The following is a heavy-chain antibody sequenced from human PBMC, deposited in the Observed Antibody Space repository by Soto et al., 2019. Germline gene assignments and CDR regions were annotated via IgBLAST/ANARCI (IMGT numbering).Heavy chain of an antibody. CDR2: TYYRSKWYN. Sequence: QSQTLSLTCAISGDSVSSNSAAWNWIRQSPSRGLEWLGRTYYRSKWYNDYAVSVKSRITINPDTSKNQFSLQLNSVTPEDTAVYYCARGTGWDSSSAVDYWGQGTLVTVSS. J-gene: IGHJ4*02. CDR1: GDSVSSNSAA. CDR3: ARGTGWDSSSAVDY. D-gene: IGHD6-6*01. V-gene: IGHV6-1*01.